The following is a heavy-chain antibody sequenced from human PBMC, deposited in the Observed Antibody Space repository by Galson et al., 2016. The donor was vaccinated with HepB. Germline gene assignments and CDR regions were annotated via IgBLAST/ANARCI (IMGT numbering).Heavy chain of an antibody. Sequence: SLRLSCATSGFVFSNYGMHWVRQAPGKGLEWVAVISYDGTNKYYVDSVKGRFTISRDNVENTLYLEMNSLRSEDTGIYYCAKDPRRTDVWGKETTVSVSS. CDR1: GFVFSNYG. CDR2: ISYDGTNK. V-gene: IGHV3-30*18. CDR3: AKDPRRTDV. J-gene: IGHJ6*04.